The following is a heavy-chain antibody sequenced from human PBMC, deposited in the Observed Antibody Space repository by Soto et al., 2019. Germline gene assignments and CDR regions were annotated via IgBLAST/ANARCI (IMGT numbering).Heavy chain of an antibody. Sequence: QVTLKESGPVLVKPTETLTLTCTVSGFSLSNARMGVSWIRQPPGKALEWLAHIFSNDEKSYSTSLKSRLTISKDTSKRQVGLTMTNMDPVDTATYYCARMKVYSKETYDYYYMEVWGKGTTVTVAS. CDR2: IFSNDEK. CDR1: GFSLSNARMG. D-gene: IGHD4-4*01. CDR3: ARMKVYSKETYDYYYMEV. J-gene: IGHJ6*03. V-gene: IGHV2-26*01.